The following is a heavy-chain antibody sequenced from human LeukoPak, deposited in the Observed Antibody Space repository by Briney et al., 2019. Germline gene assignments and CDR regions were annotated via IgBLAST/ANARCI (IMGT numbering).Heavy chain of an antibody. D-gene: IGHD3-10*02. CDR1: GYTFSDFY. CDR3: AREWGPNYVQGWFDP. J-gene: IGHJ5*02. CDR2: INPKTGGI. Sequence: ASVKVSCKTSGYTFSDFYIHWVRQAPGQGLEWMGWINPKTGGITYSQKFKGRVTKTRDTSLNTAHMEVTGLTFGDTAVYYCAREWGPNYVQGWFDPWGQGTLVSVSS. V-gene: IGHV1-2*02.